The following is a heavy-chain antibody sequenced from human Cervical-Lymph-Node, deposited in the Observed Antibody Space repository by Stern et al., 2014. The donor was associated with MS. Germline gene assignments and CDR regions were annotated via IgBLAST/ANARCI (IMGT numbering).Heavy chain of an antibody. V-gene: IGHV3-30*01. CDR1: GFTFSSYA. D-gene: IGHD2-2*01. CDR3: ARDRRVVVPAAYFDY. CDR2: ISYDGSNK. J-gene: IGHJ4*02. Sequence: QMQLVQSGGGVVQPGRSLRLSCAASGFTFSSYAMHWVRQAPGKGLEWVAVISYDGSNKYYADSVKGRFPIARDNSKNTLYLQMNSLRAEDTAVYYCARDRRVVVPAAYFDYWGQGTLVTVSS.